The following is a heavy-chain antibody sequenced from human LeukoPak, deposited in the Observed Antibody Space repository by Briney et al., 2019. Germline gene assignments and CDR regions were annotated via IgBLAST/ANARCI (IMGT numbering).Heavy chain of an antibody. J-gene: IGHJ6*03. CDR2: ISSSSNTI. CDR1: GFTFSRCS. CDR3: ARAYSGSYMDV. V-gene: IGHV3-48*01. D-gene: IGHD3-10*01. Sequence: GGSLRLSCAASGFTFSRCSMNWVRQAPGKGLEWVSYISSSSNTIYYGDSVKGRFTISRDNAKNSLYLQMNSLRAEDTAVYYCARAYSGSYMDVWGKGTTVTISS.